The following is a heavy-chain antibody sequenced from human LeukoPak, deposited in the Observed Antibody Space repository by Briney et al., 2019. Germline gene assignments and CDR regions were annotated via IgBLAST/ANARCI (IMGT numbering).Heavy chain of an antibody. Sequence: SETLSLTCTVSGGSVSSYYWSWIRQPAGKGLEWIGRIYTSGSTNYNPSLKSRVTISVDTSKNQFSLKLSSVTAADTAVYYCARRRGYKGAFDIWGQGTMVTVSS. CDR3: ARRRGYKGAFDI. J-gene: IGHJ3*02. CDR1: GGSVSSYY. CDR2: IYTSGST. V-gene: IGHV4-4*07. D-gene: IGHD5-18*01.